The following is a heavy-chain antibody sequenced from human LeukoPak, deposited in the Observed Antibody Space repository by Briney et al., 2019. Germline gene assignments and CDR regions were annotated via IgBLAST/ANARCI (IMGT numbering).Heavy chain of an antibody. D-gene: IGHD3-3*01. CDR1: GYTFTGYY. CDR2: INPNSGGT. CDR3: ARIPLTIFEDY. V-gene: IGHV1-2*02. J-gene: IGHJ4*02. Sequence: VASVKVSCKASGYTFTGYYMHWVRQAPGQGLKWMGWINPNSGGTNYAQKFQGRVTMTRDTPISTAYMELSRLRSDDTAVYYCARIPLTIFEDYWGQGTLVTVSS.